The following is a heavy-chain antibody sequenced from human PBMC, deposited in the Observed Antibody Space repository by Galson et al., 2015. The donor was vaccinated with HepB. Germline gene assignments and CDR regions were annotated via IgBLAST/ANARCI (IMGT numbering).Heavy chain of an antibody. D-gene: IGHD1-26*01. Sequence: SLRLSCAASGFTFSSYEMNWVRQAPGKGLEWVSYISSSGSTIYYADSVKGRFTISRDNAKNSLYLQMNSLRAEDTAVYYCARDLRRGVSAHHFDYWGQGTLVTVSS. CDR3: ARDLRRGVSAHHFDY. J-gene: IGHJ4*02. V-gene: IGHV3-48*03. CDR2: ISSSGSTI. CDR1: GFTFSSYE.